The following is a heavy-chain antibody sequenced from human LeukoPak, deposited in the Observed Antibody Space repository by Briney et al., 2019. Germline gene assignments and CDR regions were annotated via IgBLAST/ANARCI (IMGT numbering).Heavy chain of an antibody. CDR3: AGSRGSRVAAADGY. D-gene: IGHD6-13*01. CDR1: GFTFSSYS. CDR2: ISSSSSYI. V-gene: IGHV3-21*01. Sequence: GGSLRLSCAASGFTFSSYSMNWVRQAPGKGLEWVSSISSSSSYIYYADSVKGRFTISRDNAKNSLYLQMNSLRAEDTAVYYCAGSRGSRVAAADGYWGQGTLATVSS. J-gene: IGHJ4*02.